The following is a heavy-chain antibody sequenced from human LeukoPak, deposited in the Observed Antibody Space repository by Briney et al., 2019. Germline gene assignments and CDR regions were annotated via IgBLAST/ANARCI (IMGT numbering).Heavy chain of an antibody. Sequence: GASVKVSCKASGYTFTSYYTHWVRQAPGQGLEWMGIINPSGGSTSYAQKFQGRVTMTRDTSTSTVYMELSSLRSEDTAVYYCARVNRGYSSSWYLGYWGQGTLVTVSS. V-gene: IGHV1-46*01. D-gene: IGHD6-13*01. CDR3: ARVNRGYSSSWYLGY. J-gene: IGHJ4*02. CDR2: INPSGGST. CDR1: GYTFTSYY.